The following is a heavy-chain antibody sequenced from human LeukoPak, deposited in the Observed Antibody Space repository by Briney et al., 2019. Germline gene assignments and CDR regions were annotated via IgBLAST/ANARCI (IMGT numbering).Heavy chain of an antibody. Sequence: SETLSLTCAVYGGSFSGYYWSWIRQPPGKGLEWIGEINHSGSTNYNPSLKSRVTISVDTSKNQFSLKLSSVTAADTAVYYCARVRGRYSYGPFDPWGQGTLVTVSS. D-gene: IGHD5-18*01. V-gene: IGHV4-34*01. CDR1: GGSFSGYY. J-gene: IGHJ5*02. CDR2: INHSGST. CDR3: ARVRGRYSYGPFDP.